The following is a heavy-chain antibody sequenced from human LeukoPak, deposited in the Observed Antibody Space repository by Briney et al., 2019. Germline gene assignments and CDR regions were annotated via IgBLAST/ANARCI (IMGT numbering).Heavy chain of an antibody. Sequence: PGGSLRLSCAASGFTVSSNYMSWVRQAPGKGLEWVSVIYSGGSTYYADSVKGRFTISRDNSKNTLYLQMNSLRAEDTAVYYCARRLGGPDRYYYYGMDVWGQGTTATVSS. J-gene: IGHJ6*02. D-gene: IGHD1-26*01. CDR2: IYSGGST. CDR3: ARRLGGPDRYYYYGMDV. V-gene: IGHV3-53*01. CDR1: GFTVSSNY.